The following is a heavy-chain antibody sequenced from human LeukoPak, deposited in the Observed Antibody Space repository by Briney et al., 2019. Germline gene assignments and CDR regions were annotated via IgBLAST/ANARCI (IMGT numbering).Heavy chain of an antibody. CDR1: GGSISSGGYS. V-gene: IGHV4-61*08. CDR2: IFYSGST. J-gene: IGHJ3*01. CDR3: ARHPGEYDAFDL. D-gene: IGHD7-27*01. Sequence: SETLSLTCAVSGGSISSGGYSWNWIRQPPGKRLEWIGCIFYSGSTSYNPSLKSRVTVSVDSSKNQFSLRLSSVTAADTAVYYCARHPGEYDAFDLWGQGTMVTVSS.